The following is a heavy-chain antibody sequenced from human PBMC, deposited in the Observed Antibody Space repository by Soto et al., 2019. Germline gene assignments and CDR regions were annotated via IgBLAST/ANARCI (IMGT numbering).Heavy chain of an antibody. V-gene: IGHV3-64*01. Sequence: EVQLVESGGGLVQPGGSLRLSCAASGFTFSSYAMHWVRQAPGKGLEYVSAISSNGGSTYYANSVKGRFTISRDNSKNTLYLQMGSLRAEDMAVYYWAREGPMCSYGDYPCYFDYWGQGTLVTVSS. CDR3: AREGPMCSYGDYPCYFDY. CDR1: GFTFSSYA. J-gene: IGHJ4*02. CDR2: ISSNGGST. D-gene: IGHD4-17*01.